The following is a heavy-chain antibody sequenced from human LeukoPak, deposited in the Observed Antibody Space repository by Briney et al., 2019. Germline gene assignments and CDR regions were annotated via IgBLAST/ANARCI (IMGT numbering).Heavy chain of an antibody. CDR3: ARGTHYYNTSGYWDDGGDAFDI. V-gene: IGHV3-30*04. CDR2: ISYDGINK. J-gene: IGHJ3*02. D-gene: IGHD3-22*01. Sequence: PGRSLRLSCAASGFTFTIYAIHWVRQAPGKGLEWWADISYDGINKYYADSVKGRFTISRDNAKNSLYMQMNSLRAEDTAVYYCARGTHYYNTSGYWDDGGDAFDIWGQGTMVTVSS. CDR1: GFTFTIYA.